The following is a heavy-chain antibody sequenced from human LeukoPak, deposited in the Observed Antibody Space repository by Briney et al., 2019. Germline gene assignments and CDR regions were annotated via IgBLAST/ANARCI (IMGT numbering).Heavy chain of an antibody. CDR3: AKDAYYYDSSGYPRD. Sequence: GRSLRLSCAASGFTFDDYAMHWVRQAPGKGLEWVSGISWNSGSIRYADSVKGRFTISRDNAKNSLYLQMNSLRAEDTALYYCAKDAYYYDSSGYPRDWGQGTLVTVSS. CDR2: ISWNSGSI. D-gene: IGHD3-22*01. J-gene: IGHJ4*02. V-gene: IGHV3-9*01. CDR1: GFTFDDYA.